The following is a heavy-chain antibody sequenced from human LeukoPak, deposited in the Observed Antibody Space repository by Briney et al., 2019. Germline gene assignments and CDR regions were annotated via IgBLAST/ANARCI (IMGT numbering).Heavy chain of an antibody. D-gene: IGHD5-18*01. Sequence: VASVKVSCKASGGTFSSYAISWVRQAPGQGLEWMGGIIPIFGTANYAQKFQGRVTITADESTSTAYMELSSLRSEDTAVYYCARMGYSYGPGLWYYYYYYGMDVWGQGTTVTVSS. CDR2: IIPIFGTA. CDR1: GGTFSSYA. CDR3: ARMGYSYGPGLWYYYYYYGMDV. J-gene: IGHJ6*02. V-gene: IGHV1-69*13.